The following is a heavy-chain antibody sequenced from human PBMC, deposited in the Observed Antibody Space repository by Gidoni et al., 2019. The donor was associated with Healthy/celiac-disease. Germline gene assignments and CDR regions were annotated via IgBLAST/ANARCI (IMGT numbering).Heavy chain of an antibody. J-gene: IGHJ4*02. CDR3: ARHPDYYDSSGYWFDY. CDR2: IYYSGST. Sequence: QLQLQESGPGLVKPSETLSLTCTVSGGSISSSSYYCGWIRQPPGKGLEWIGSIYYSGSTYYNPSLKSRVTISVDTSKNQFSLKLSSVTAADTAVYYCARHPDYYDSSGYWFDYWGQGTLVTVSS. D-gene: IGHD3-22*01. CDR1: GGSISSSSYY. V-gene: IGHV4-39*01.